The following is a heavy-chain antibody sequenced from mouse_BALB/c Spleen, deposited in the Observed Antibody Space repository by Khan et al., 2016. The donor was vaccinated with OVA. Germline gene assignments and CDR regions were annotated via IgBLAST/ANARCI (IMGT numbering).Heavy chain of an antibody. V-gene: IGHV1-77*01. D-gene: IGHD2-3*01. CDR3: ARGGYSVFAY. J-gene: IGHJ3*01. CDR1: GYTFTDYV. CDR2: IFPGGGSS. Sequence: QVRLQQSGPELVKPGASVKMSCKASGYTFTDYVINWVKQRTGQGLEWIGDIFPGGGSSYYNEKFKGKAKLTADNSSNTAYMQISSLTFEDSAVYFLARGGYSVFAYWGQGTLVTVSA.